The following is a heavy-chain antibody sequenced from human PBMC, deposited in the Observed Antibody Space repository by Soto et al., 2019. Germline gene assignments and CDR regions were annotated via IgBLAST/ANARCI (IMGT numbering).Heavy chain of an antibody. CDR1: GFTFSSYE. CDR2: ISSSSSYI. D-gene: IGHD5-18*01. J-gene: IGHJ6*02. Sequence: GGSLRLSCAGSGFTFSSYEMNWVRQAPGKGLEWVSSISSSSSYIYYADSVKGRFTISRDNAKNSLYLQMNSLRAEDTAVYYCAALNGGYSYGYGRGNYYYYYGMDVWGQGTTVTVSS. CDR3: AALNGGYSYGYGRGNYYYYYGMDV. V-gene: IGHV3-21*01.